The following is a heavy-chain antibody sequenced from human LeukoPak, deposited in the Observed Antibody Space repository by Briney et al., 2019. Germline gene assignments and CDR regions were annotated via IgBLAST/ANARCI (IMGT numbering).Heavy chain of an antibody. CDR1: GFTFDDHA. CDR2: INWDGSRI. D-gene: IGHD3-22*01. CDR3: ARASYYYDTSGLGAFDT. J-gene: IGHJ3*02. Sequence: PGGSLRLSCAASGFTFDDHAMYWVRQAPGKGLEWVSGINWDGSRIGYADAVKGRFTISRDSAKNSLYLQMNSLRTEDTALYYCARASYYYDTSGLGAFDTWGQGTLVTVSS. V-gene: IGHV3-9*01.